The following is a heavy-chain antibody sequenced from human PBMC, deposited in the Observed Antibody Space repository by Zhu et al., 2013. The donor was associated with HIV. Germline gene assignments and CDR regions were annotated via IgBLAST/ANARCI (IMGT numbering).Heavy chain of an antibody. CDR2: INPNSGGT. CDR1: GYTFTGYY. Sequence: QVQLVQSGAEVKKPGSSVKVSCKASGYTFTGYYMHWVRQAPGQGLEWMGWINPNSGGTNYAQKFQGRVTMTRDTSISTAYMELSRLRSDDTAVYYCARARWYCSSTSCYVGEQLYYYYGMDVWGQGTTVTVSS. J-gene: IGHJ6*02. CDR3: ARARWYCSSTSCYVGEQLYYYYGMDV. D-gene: IGHD2-2*01. V-gene: IGHV1-2*02.